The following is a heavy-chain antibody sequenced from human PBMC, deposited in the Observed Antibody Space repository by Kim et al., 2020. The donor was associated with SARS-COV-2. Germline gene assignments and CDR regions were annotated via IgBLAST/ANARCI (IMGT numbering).Heavy chain of an antibody. CDR3: ARTASIVVVTAEPLECWFDP. CDR1: GGSFSGYY. Sequence: SETLSLTCAVYGGSFSGYYWSWIRQPPGKGLEWIGEINHSGSTNYNPSLKSRVTISVDTSKNQFSLKLSSVTAADTAVYYCARTASIVVVTAEPLECWFDPWGQGTLVTVSS. J-gene: IGHJ5*02. D-gene: IGHD2-21*02. V-gene: IGHV4-34*01. CDR2: INHSGST.